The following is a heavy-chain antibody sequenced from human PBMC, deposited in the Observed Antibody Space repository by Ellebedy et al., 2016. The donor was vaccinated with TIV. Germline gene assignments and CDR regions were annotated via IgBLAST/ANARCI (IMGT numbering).Heavy chain of an antibody. CDR2: MYFSGCT. CDR1: GGSISGYY. V-gene: IGHV4-59*01. J-gene: IGHJ4*02. Sequence: MPSETLSLTCTVSGGSISGYYLGWIRQPPGTGLEWIGYMYFSGCTNSNPSLKSRVTISVDTSNNLFSLTLDSVTAADTAVYYCARFGAAHGYDYWGQGTLVTVSS. D-gene: IGHD4/OR15-4a*01. CDR3: ARFGAAHGYDY.